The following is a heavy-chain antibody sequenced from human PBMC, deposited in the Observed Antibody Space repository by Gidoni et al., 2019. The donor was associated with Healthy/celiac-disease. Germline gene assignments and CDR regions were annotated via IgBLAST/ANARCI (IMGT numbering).Heavy chain of an antibody. CDR3: AREERWRGAYDI. V-gene: IGHV3-48*02. CDR2: ISSSSSTI. J-gene: IGHJ3*02. CDR1: ACTFSSYS. Sequence: EGQLVESGVAFVQRGGSLRLSCAASACTFSSYSMNWVRQAPGKGLEWVSYISSSSSTIYYADSVKGRFTISRDNAKNSLYLQMNSLRDEDTAVYYCAREERWRGAYDIWGQGTMVTVSS. D-gene: IGHD1-26*01.